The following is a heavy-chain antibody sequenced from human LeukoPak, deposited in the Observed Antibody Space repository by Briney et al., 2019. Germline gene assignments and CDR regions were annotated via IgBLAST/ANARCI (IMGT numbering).Heavy chain of an antibody. V-gene: IGHV3-48*03. CDR3: ARTRGYSGYDYCGNFDY. D-gene: IGHD5-12*01. J-gene: IGHJ4*02. Sequence: PGGSLRLSCAASGFTFSSYEMNWVRQAPGKGLEWVSYISSSGSTIYYADSVKGRFTISRDNAKNSLYLQMNSLRAEDTAVYYCARTRGYSGYDYCGNFDYWGQGTLVTVSS. CDR1: GFTFSSYE. CDR2: ISSSGSTI.